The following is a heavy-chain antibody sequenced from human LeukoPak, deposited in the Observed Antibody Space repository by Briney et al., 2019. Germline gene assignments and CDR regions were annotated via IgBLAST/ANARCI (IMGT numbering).Heavy chain of an antibody. CDR1: GGSISSSSYY. CDR3: ARRGLRITMVRGVPGRSFDI. D-gene: IGHD3-10*01. Sequence: PSETLSLTCTVSGGSISSSSYYWTWIRQPPGKELEWIGEINHSGSTNYNPSLKSRVTISVDTSKNQFSLKLSSVTAADTAVYYCARRGLRITMVRGVPGRSFDIWGQGTMVTVSS. CDR2: INHSGST. J-gene: IGHJ3*02. V-gene: IGHV4-39*07.